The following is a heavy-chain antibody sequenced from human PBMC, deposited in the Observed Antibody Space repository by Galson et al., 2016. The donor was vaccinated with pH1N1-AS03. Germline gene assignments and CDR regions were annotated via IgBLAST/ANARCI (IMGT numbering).Heavy chain of an antibody. Sequence: SLRLSCAASGFTFSNYAMNWVRQAPGKGLEYVSGMSRDGRNTYYADSLKDRFSISRDNSKNTAVYYCVKVRSLGWTSDAFEAWGQGTMVIVSS. V-gene: IGHV3-64*02. CDR2: MSRDGRNT. J-gene: IGHJ3*01. D-gene: IGHD3-10*02. CDR1: GFTFSNYA. CDR3: EA.